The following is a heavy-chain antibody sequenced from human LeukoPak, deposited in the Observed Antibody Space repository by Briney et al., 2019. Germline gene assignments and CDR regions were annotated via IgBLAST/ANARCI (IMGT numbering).Heavy chain of an antibody. CDR3: ARGVNDFWSGSDFDY. CDR2: INSDGSST. J-gene: IGHJ4*02. V-gene: IGHV3-74*01. D-gene: IGHD3-3*01. Sequence: GGSLRLSCAASGFTFSSYWMHWVRQAPGKGLVWVSRINSDGSSTSYADSVKGRFTISRDNAKNTLYLQMNSLRAEDTAVYYCARGVNDFWSGSDFDYWGQGTLATVSS. CDR1: GFTFSSYW.